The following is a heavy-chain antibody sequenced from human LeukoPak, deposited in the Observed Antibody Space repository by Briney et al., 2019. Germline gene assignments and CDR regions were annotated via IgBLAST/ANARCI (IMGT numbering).Heavy chain of an antibody. CDR2: IYTSGST. Sequence: PSETLSLTCTVSGGSISSGSYYWSWIRQPAGKGLEWIGRIYTSGSTNYNPSLKSRVTISVDTSKNQFSLKLSSVTAADTAVYYCARDYSFGGNLFDYWGQGTLVTVSS. CDR1: GGSISSGSYY. J-gene: IGHJ4*02. V-gene: IGHV4-61*02. CDR3: ARDYSFGGNLFDY. D-gene: IGHD4-23*01.